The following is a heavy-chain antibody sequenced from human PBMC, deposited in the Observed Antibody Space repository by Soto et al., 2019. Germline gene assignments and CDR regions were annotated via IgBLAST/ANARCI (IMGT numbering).Heavy chain of an antibody. CDR3: AKDLNSNSASMGYYYYGMDV. J-gene: IGHJ6*02. CDR2: ISGSGGST. D-gene: IGHD4-4*01. Sequence: GSLRLSCAASRFTFSSYAMSWVRQAPGKGLEWVSAISGSGGSTYYADSVKGRFTISRDNSKNTLYLQMNSLRAEDTAVYYCAKDLNSNSASMGYYYYGMDVWGQGTTVTVSS. V-gene: IGHV3-23*01. CDR1: RFTFSSYA.